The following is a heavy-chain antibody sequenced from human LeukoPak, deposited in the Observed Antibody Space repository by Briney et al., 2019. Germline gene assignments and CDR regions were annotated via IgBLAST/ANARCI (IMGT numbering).Heavy chain of an antibody. Sequence: SGTLSSTCTLSGGSITAHYWTWIRQRPGKGREWIGFVYDNGNNKYNSSLQSRVTMSVDTSTNQLSLKMTSVTAADTAIYYCARVFRGVVTSNWFDPWAQGTLVTVSS. CDR2: VYDNGNN. J-gene: IGHJ5*02. CDR1: GGSITAHY. D-gene: IGHD2-21*02. CDR3: ARVFRGVVTSNWFDP. V-gene: IGHV4-59*11.